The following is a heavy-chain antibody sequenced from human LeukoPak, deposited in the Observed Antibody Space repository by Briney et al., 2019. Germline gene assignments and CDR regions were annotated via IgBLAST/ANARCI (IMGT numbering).Heavy chain of an antibody. V-gene: IGHV4-34*01. CDR1: GGSFSGYY. CDR3: AREVSYLDAFDI. CDR2: INHSGST. J-gene: IGHJ3*02. D-gene: IGHD5/OR15-5a*01. Sequence: PSETLSLTCAVYGGSFSGYYWSWIRQPPGKGLEWIGEINHSGSTNYNPSLKSRVTISVDTSKNQFSLKLSSVTAADTAVYYCAREVSYLDAFDIWGQGTMVTASS.